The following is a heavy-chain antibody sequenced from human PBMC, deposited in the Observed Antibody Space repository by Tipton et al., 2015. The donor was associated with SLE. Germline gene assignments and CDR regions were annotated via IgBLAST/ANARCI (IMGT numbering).Heavy chain of an antibody. CDR2: IYYSGST. J-gene: IGHJ3*02. Sequence: TLSLTCTVSGGSIRSYYWSWIRQPPGKGLEWIGYIYYSGSTYYNPSLKSRVTISVDTSKNQFSLKLSSVTAADTAVYYCASKDGYNSPVAFDIWGQGTMVTVSS. V-gene: IGHV4-59*12. D-gene: IGHD5-24*01. CDR1: GGSIRSYY. CDR3: ASKDGYNSPVAFDI.